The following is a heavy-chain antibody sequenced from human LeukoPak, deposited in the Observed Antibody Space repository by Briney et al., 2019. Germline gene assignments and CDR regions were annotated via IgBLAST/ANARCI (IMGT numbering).Heavy chain of an antibody. CDR2: ISGSGGGT. Sequence: GGSLRLSCAASGFTFNSYAMSWVRRAPGKGLEWVSTISGSGGGTYYADSLKGRFTISRDNSKNTLYLQMNSLRAEDTAVYYCAKSIAAAGTGAFDIWGQGTMVTVSS. CDR1: GFTFNSYA. J-gene: IGHJ3*02. D-gene: IGHD6-13*01. V-gene: IGHV3-23*01. CDR3: AKSIAAAGTGAFDI.